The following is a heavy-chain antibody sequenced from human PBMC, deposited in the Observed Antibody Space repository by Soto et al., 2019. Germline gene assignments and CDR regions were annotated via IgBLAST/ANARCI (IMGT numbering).Heavy chain of an antibody. Sequence: GGSLRLSCAASGFTFSSYGMHWVRQAPCKGLEWVAVISYDGSNKYYADSVKGRFTISRDNSKNTLYLQMNSLRAEDTAVYYCAKDTAMGNYYYYGMDVWGQGTTVTVSS. D-gene: IGHD5-18*01. CDR2: ISYDGSNK. J-gene: IGHJ6*02. CDR1: GFTFSSYG. V-gene: IGHV3-30*18. CDR3: AKDTAMGNYYYYGMDV.